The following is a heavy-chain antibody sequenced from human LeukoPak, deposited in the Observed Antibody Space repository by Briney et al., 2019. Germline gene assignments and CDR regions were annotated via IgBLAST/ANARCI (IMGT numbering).Heavy chain of an antibody. Sequence: SETLSLTCTVSGYSISSGYYWGWIRQPPGKGLEWIGSIYHSGSTYYNPSLKSRVTISVDTSKNQFSLKLSSVTAADTAVYYCASGMYYYGSGSYYTLDYWGQGTLVTVSS. CDR1: GYSISSGYY. V-gene: IGHV4-38-2*02. CDR2: IYHSGST. D-gene: IGHD3-10*01. CDR3: ASGMYYYGSGSYYTLDY. J-gene: IGHJ4*02.